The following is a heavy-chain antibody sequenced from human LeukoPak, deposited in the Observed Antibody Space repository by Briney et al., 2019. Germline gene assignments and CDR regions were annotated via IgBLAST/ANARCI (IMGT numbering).Heavy chain of an antibody. CDR1: GFTFSSYW. J-gene: IGHJ3*02. Sequence: PGGSLRLSCAASGFTFSSYWMTWVRQAPGKGLEWVANIKQDGSEEYYVDSVKGRFTISRDNAKNSLYLQMNSLRAEDTAVYYCARDSGNYLDAFDIWGQGTMVTVSS. CDR3: ARDSGNYLDAFDI. V-gene: IGHV3-7*01. CDR2: IKQDGSEE. D-gene: IGHD1-7*01.